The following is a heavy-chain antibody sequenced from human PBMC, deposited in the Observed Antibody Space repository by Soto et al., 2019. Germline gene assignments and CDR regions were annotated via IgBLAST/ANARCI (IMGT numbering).Heavy chain of an antibody. CDR3: ARGATTSLYYFDY. J-gene: IGHJ4*02. CDR1: GFTFSSYW. Sequence: SLRLSCAASGFTFSSYWMSWVRQAPGKGLEWVANIKQDGSEKYYVDSVKGRFTISRDNAKNSLYLQMNSLRAEDTAVYYCARGATTSLYYFDYCGQGTLVTVSS. D-gene: IGHD1-26*01. CDR2: IKQDGSEK. V-gene: IGHV3-7*04.